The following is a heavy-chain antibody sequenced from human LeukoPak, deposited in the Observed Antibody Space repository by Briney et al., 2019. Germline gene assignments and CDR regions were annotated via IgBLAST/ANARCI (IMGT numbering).Heavy chain of an antibody. J-gene: IGHJ4*02. CDR1: GGSISSYY. D-gene: IGHD4-23*01. CDR2: IYTSGST. V-gene: IGHV4-4*07. Sequence: SETLSLTCTVSGGSISSYYWSWIRLPARKGLEWIGRIYTSGSTNYNPSLKSRVTISVDKSKNQFSLKLSSVTAADTAVYYCARTVYGDKTGFDYWGQGTLVTVSS. CDR3: ARTVYGDKTGFDY.